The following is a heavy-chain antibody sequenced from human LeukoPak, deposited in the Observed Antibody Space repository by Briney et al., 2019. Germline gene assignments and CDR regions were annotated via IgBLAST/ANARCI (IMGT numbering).Heavy chain of an antibody. J-gene: IGHJ4*02. D-gene: IGHD6-13*01. CDR2: ISSSGSII. V-gene: IGHV3-48*03. Sequence: GGSLRLSFAASRFTFSSYEMNWVRQAPGKGLEWVSYISSSGSIIYYADSVKGRFTISRDNAKNSLYLQMNSLRAEDTAVYYCARAGNYFDYWGQGTLVTVSS. CDR3: ARAGNYFDY. CDR1: RFTFSSYE.